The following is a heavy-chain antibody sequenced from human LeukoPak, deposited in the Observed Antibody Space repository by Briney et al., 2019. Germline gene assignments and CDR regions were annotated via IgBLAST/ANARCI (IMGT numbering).Heavy chain of an antibody. Sequence: SETLSLTCTVSGGSISSSSYYWGWIRQPPGKGLEWIGYIYYSGSTNYNPSLKSRVTISVDTSKNQFSLKLSSVTAADTAVYYCAREPTTAAGSSYFDYWGQGTLVTVSS. CDR2: IYYSGST. CDR3: AREPTTAAGSSYFDY. V-gene: IGHV4-61*01. J-gene: IGHJ4*02. D-gene: IGHD6-13*01. CDR1: GGSISSSSYY.